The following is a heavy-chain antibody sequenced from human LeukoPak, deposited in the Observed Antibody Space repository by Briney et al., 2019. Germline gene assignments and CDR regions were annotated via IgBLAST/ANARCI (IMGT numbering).Heavy chain of an antibody. CDR2: ISAYNGNT. CDR3: ARPSFHCSSTSCYTGYGMDV. CDR1: GYTFTSYG. D-gene: IGHD2-2*02. J-gene: IGHJ6*02. V-gene: IGHV1-18*01. Sequence: GASVKVSCKASGYTFTSYGISWVRQAPGQGLEWMGWISAYNGNTNYAQKLQGRVTMTTDTSTSTAYMELRSLGSDDTAVYYCARPSFHCSSTSCYTGYGMDVWGQGTTVTVSS.